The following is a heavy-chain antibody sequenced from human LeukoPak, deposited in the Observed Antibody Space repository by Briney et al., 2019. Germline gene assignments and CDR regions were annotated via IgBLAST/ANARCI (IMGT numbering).Heavy chain of an antibody. CDR1: GASISGSSHYF. CDR3: ARDLVVVAATDAFDI. V-gene: IGHV4-39*07. Sequence: SETLSLTCTVSGASISGSSHYFWGWIRQTPGKGLEWIGSIYYSGITYYTPSLKSRLTISVDTSKNQFSLKLSSVTAADTAVYYCARDLVVVAATDAFDIWGQGTMVTVSS. CDR2: IYYSGIT. D-gene: IGHD2-15*01. J-gene: IGHJ3*02.